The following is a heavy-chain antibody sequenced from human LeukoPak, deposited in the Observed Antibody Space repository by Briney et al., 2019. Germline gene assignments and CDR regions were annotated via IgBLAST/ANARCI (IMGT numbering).Heavy chain of an antibody. V-gene: IGHV3-23*01. Sequence: QTGGSLRPSCAASGFTFSSYAMSWVRQAPGKGLEWVSAISGSGGSTYYADSVKGRFTISRDNSKNTLYLQMNSLRAEDTAVYYCAALRGYSYGGYFDYWGQGTLVTVSS. D-gene: IGHD5-18*01. CDR3: AALRGYSYGGYFDY. CDR1: GFTFSSYA. J-gene: IGHJ4*02. CDR2: ISGSGGST.